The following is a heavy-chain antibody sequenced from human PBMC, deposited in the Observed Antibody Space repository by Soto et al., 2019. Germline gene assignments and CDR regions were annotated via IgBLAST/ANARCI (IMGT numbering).Heavy chain of an antibody. D-gene: IGHD3-22*01. J-gene: IGHJ4*02. CDR1: GYTFTAYY. V-gene: IGHV1-46*03. CDR2: INPSGGST. CDR3: ARGGWYYDRSGGLDY. Sequence: ASVKVSCKASGYTFTAYYIHWVRQAPGQGLEWMGIINPSGGSTSYAQKFQGRVTMTRDTSTSTVYMELSSLKSEDTALYYCARGGWYYDRSGGLDYWGQGTLVTVSS.